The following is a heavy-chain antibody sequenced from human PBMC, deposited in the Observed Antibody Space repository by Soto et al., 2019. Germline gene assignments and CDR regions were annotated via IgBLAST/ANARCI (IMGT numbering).Heavy chain of an antibody. CDR3: ARQSGSGYYTVAY. V-gene: IGHV4-39*01. Sequence: PSETLSLTCTVSGGSISSSTYYWGWIRQPPGQGLEWIGNIYYGGSPYYNPSLKSRVTVSVDTSKNQFSLKLSSVTAADKAVYYCARQSGSGYYTVAYWGQGTLVTVSS. D-gene: IGHD3-22*01. J-gene: IGHJ4*02. CDR2: IYYGGSP. CDR1: GGSISSSTYY.